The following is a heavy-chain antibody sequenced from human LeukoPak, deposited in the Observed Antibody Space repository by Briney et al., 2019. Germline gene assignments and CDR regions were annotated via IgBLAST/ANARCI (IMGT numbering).Heavy chain of an antibody. Sequence: PGGSLRLSCAASGFTFSDYCMSWIRQAPGKGLEWVSYISSSGSTIYYADSVKGRFTISRDNAKNSLYLQMNSLRAEDTAVYYCAREIVGATRFYYYYYMDVWGKGTTVTVSS. CDR3: AREIVGATRFYYYYYMDV. D-gene: IGHD1-26*01. V-gene: IGHV3-11*01. CDR1: GFTFSDYC. J-gene: IGHJ6*03. CDR2: ISSSGSTI.